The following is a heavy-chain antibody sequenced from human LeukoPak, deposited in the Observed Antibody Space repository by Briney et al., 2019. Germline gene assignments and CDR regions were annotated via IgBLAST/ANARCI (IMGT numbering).Heavy chain of an antibody. D-gene: IGHD6-13*01. Sequence: PSETLSLTCAVYGLPFRGYYWSWIRQPPRKGLQWIGEINHSRSTHYNPSLKSRVTISVDTSKNQFSLKLSSVTAADTAVYYCARGKRLVRVGYTEYFQHWGQGTLVTVSS. CDR2: INHSRST. V-gene: IGHV4-34*01. CDR3: ARGKRLVRVGYTEYFQH. J-gene: IGHJ1*01. CDR1: GLPFRGYY.